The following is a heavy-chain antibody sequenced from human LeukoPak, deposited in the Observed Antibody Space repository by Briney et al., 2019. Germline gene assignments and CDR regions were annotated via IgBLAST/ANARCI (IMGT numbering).Heavy chain of an antibody. CDR2: VYPDDYTV. J-gene: IGHJ4*02. D-gene: IGHD3-10*01. Sequence: GAYLKISCKGSGSTFKSYWIGWVRQMRGKGLEWMGMVYPDDYTVRYSQSLQGQVTISADKSVTTAYLQWGGLKASDTAMYYCARHEAGGSAGYFPFDCWRQGTLVTVSS. V-gene: IGHV5-51*01. CDR3: ARHEAGGSAGYFPFDC. CDR1: GSTFKSYW.